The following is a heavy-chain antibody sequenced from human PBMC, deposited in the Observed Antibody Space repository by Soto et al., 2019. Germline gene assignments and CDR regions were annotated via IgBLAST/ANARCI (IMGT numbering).Heavy chain of an antibody. Sequence: GGSLRLSCAASGFTFSSYSMNWVRQAPGKGLEWVSSISSSSSYIYYADSVKGRFTISRDNAKNSLYLQMNSLRAEDTAVYYCARDRSTGCSSTSCNWFDPWGQGTLVTVSS. J-gene: IGHJ5*02. D-gene: IGHD2-2*01. V-gene: IGHV3-21*01. CDR1: GFTFSSYS. CDR2: ISSSSSYI. CDR3: ARDRSTGCSSTSCNWFDP.